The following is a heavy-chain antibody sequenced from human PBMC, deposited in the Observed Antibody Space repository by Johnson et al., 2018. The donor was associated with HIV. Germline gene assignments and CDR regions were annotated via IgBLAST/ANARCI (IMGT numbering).Heavy chain of an antibody. Sequence: EVQLVESGGGVVRPGGSLRLSCAASGFTLDDYGMAWVRQAPGKGLEWVSGINWNGGSTYYADSVKGRFTISRDNSKNTLYLQMNSLRAEDTAVYYCAKESAFDIWGQGTMVTVSS. CDR2: INWNGGST. CDR3: AKESAFDI. V-gene: IGHV3-20*04. J-gene: IGHJ3*02. CDR1: GFTLDDYG.